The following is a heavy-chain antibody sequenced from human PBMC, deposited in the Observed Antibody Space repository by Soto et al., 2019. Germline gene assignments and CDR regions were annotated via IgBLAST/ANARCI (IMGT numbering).Heavy chain of an antibody. D-gene: IGHD2-21*02. CDR3: ARDLLSILNPNCYSSGGSDAFDI. Sequence: GGSLRLSCAASGFTFSSYWMHWVRQAPGKGLVWVSRINSDGSSTSYADSVKGRFTISRDNAKNTLYLQMNSLRAEDSAVYYCARDLLSILNPNCYSSGGSDAFDIWGQGTMVTVSS. CDR1: GFTFSSYW. V-gene: IGHV3-74*01. J-gene: IGHJ3*02. CDR2: INSDGSST.